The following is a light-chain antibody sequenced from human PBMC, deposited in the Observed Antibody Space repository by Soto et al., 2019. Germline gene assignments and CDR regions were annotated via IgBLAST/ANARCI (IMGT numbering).Light chain of an antibody. J-gene: IGKJ4*01. V-gene: IGKV3-11*01. CDR2: DAS. Sequence: EIVLTQSPATLSLSPGERATLSCRASQSVSTYLVWYQQKPGQAPRLLIYDASNRATGIPARFSGSGSGTDFTLTIISLDPEDFAVYYCQQRGNWPLTFGGGTKVEVK. CDR3: QQRGNWPLT. CDR1: QSVSTY.